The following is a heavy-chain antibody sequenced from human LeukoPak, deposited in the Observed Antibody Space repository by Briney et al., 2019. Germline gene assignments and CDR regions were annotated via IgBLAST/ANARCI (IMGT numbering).Heavy chain of an antibody. CDR2: IYYSGST. Sequence: SETLSLTCTVSGGSISSRSYYWGWIRQPPGKGLECIGSIYYSGSTYYNPSFKSRVTISEDTSKNQFSLKLNSVTAADTAVYYCARHAYGSGSPNWFDPWGQGALVTVSS. CDR3: ARHAYGSGSPNWFDP. CDR1: GGSISSRSYY. D-gene: IGHD3-10*01. V-gene: IGHV4-39*01. J-gene: IGHJ5*02.